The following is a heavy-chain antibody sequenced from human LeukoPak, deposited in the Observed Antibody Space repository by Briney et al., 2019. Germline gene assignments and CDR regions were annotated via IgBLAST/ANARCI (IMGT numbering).Heavy chain of an antibody. CDR1: DVSFDDYY. D-gene: IGHD4-17*01. V-gene: IGHV4-34*01. CDR2: INHSGYT. CDR3: TRMTTGHDY. J-gene: IGHJ4*02. Sequence: SETLSLTCAVSDVSFDDYYWSWVRQTPGKGLEWLGEINHSGYTNDSPSLKSRVTLSIDTSNKQFSLNLRSVTVANAGIYYCTRMTTGHDYWGQGTLVTVSS.